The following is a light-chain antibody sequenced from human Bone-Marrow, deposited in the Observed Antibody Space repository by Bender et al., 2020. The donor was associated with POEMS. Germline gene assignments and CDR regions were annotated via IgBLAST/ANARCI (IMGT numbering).Light chain of an antibody. Sequence: QSALTQSRSVSGSPGQSVTISCTGTSYVSWYQQHPGKAPKLIIYDVSKRPSGVPDRFSGYKSGSTASLTISGLQAEDEADYYCSSYASSNSAVFGGGTKLTVL. CDR2: DVS. V-gene: IGLV2-11*01. J-gene: IGLJ3*02. CDR1: SY. CDR3: SSYASSNSAV.